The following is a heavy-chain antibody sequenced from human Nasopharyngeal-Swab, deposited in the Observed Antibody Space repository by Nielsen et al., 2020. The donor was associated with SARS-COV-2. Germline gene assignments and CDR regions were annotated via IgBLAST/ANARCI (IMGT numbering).Heavy chain of an antibody. J-gene: IGHJ6*02. V-gene: IGHV4-34*01. D-gene: IGHD6-19*01. CDR2: INHSGST. Sequence: GSLRLSCAVYGGSFSGYYWSWILQPPGKGLEWIGEINHSGSTNYNPSLKSRVTISVDTSKNQFSLKLSSVTAADTAVYYCARVPPIAVAGKGVDVWGQGTTVTVSS. CDR1: GGSFSGYY. CDR3: ARVPPIAVAGKGVDV.